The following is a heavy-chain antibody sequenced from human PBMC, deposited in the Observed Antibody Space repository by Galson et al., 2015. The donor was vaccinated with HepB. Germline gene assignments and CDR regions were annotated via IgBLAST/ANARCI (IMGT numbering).Heavy chain of an antibody. V-gene: IGHV3-66*01. Sequence: SLRLSCAASGFSVSGHYMNWVRQAPGKGLEWLSVIKTSGTTFYADSVRGRFTISKDNSKNILYLQLTSLRAEDTAIYYCARERDWDYYDSSALNEAFDFWGQGTMVTVSS. CDR1: GFSVSGHY. CDR2: IKTSGTT. D-gene: IGHD3-22*01. CDR3: ARERDWDYYDSSALNEAFDF. J-gene: IGHJ3*01.